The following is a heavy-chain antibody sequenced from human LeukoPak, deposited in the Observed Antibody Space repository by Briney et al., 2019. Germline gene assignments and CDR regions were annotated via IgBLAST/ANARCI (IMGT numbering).Heavy chain of an antibody. CDR3: AREGNYYDSSGYYGG. V-gene: IGHV1-8*01. Sequence: GASVKVSFKAGLWILTSYDINWVGQATGQGLEWMGWMNPNSGNTGYAQKFQGRVTMTRNNSISTAYMELSSLRSEDTAVYYCAREGNYYDSSGYYGGWGQGTLVTVSS. CDR2: MNPNSGNT. CDR1: LWILTSYD. D-gene: IGHD3-22*01. J-gene: IGHJ1*01.